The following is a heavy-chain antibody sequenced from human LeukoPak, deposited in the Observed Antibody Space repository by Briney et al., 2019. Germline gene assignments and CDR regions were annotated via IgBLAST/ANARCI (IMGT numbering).Heavy chain of an antibody. CDR3: AKGIKWYYYDSSGYYYERYFDY. Sequence: GASLRLSCAASGFTFGSYAMSWVRQAPGKRLEWVSAISGSGGSTYYADSVKGRFTISRDNSKNTLYLQMNSLRAEDTAVYYCAKGIKWYYYDSSGYYYERYFDYWGQGTLVTVSS. V-gene: IGHV3-23*01. CDR1: GFTFGSYA. D-gene: IGHD3-22*01. J-gene: IGHJ4*02. CDR2: ISGSGGST.